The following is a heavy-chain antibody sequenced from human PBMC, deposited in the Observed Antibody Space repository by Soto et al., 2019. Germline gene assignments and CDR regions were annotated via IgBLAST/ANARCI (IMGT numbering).Heavy chain of an antibody. V-gene: IGHV1-18*01. Sequence: ASVKVSCKASGYTFTSYGISWVRQAPGQGLEWMGWISAYNGNTNYAQKLQGRVTITADESTSTAYMELSSLRSEDTAVYYCASRLYDTAPASYYYYGMDVWGQGTTVTVSS. D-gene: IGHD5-18*01. CDR2: ISAYNGNT. J-gene: IGHJ6*02. CDR1: GYTFTSYG. CDR3: ASRLYDTAPASYYYYGMDV.